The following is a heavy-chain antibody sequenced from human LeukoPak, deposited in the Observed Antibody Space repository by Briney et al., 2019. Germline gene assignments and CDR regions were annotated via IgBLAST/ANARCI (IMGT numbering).Heavy chain of an antibody. V-gene: IGHV3-48*02. Sequence: PGGSLRLSCAASGFTFNSFSMNWVRQAPGKGPEWVSFISSSGSSIYYADFVKGRFSISRDNAKNLLYLQMSSLGDEDTAIYYCARDDRQNSGSPRWFDPWGQGTLVTVSS. CDR3: ARDDRQNSGSPRWFDP. CDR1: GFTFNSFS. D-gene: IGHD1-26*01. J-gene: IGHJ5*02. CDR2: ISSSGSSI.